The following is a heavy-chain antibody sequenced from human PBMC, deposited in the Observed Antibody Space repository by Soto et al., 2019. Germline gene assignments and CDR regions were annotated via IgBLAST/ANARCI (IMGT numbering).Heavy chain of an antibody. V-gene: IGHV7-4-1*01. CDR1: GYTFTSYA. CDR2: INTNTGNP. J-gene: IGHJ5*02. D-gene: IGHD3-9*01. Sequence: ASVKVSCKASGYTFTSYAMNWVRQAPGQGLEWMGWINTNTGNPTYAQGFTGRFVFSLDTSVSTAYLQICSLKAEDTAVYYCARDTEKYDILTGYPAGFDPWGQGTLVTVPS. CDR3: ARDTEKYDILTGYPAGFDP.